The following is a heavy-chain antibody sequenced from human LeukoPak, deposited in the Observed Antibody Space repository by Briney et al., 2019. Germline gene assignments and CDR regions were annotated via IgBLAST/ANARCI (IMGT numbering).Heavy chain of an antibody. V-gene: IGHV4-30-4*01. CDR1: GGSISSGDYY. CDR3: ARGISYYDSSGDNWFDP. D-gene: IGHD3-22*01. CDR2: IYYSGST. Sequence: SQTLSLTCTVSGGSISSGDYYWSWIRQPPGKGLEWIGYIYYSGSTSYYPSLRSRVMISVDTSKNQFSQKLSSVTAADTAVYYCARGISYYDSSGDNWFDPWGQGTLVTVSS. J-gene: IGHJ5*02.